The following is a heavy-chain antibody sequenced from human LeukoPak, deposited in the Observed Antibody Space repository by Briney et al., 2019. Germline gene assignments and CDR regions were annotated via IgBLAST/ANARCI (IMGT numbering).Heavy chain of an antibody. CDR2: IWYDGSNK. V-gene: IGHV3-33*01. CDR3: ARDSGSIPRSAFDI. D-gene: IGHD1-26*01. J-gene: IGHJ3*02. Sequence: TGRSLRLSCAASGFTFSSYGMHWVRQAPGKGLEWVAVIWYDGSNKYYADSVKGRFTISRDNAKNSLYLQMNSLRAEDTAVYYCARDSGSIPRSAFDIWGQGTMVTVSS. CDR1: GFTFSSYG.